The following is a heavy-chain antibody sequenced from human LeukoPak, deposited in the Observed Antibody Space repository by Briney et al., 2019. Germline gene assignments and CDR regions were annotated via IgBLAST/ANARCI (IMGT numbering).Heavy chain of an antibody. J-gene: IGHJ3*02. CDR2: ISSSGSNI. CDR1: GFTFSNYE. Sequence: GGSLRLSCAASGFTFSNYEMIWVRQAPGKGLEWVSYISSSGSNIHFADSVKGRFTISRDNAENSLFLQMNSLRAEDTAVYYCAREGQESCSSTSCSSGAFDIWAKGQWSPSLQ. D-gene: IGHD2-2*01. V-gene: IGHV3-48*03. CDR3: AREGQESCSSTSCSSGAFDI.